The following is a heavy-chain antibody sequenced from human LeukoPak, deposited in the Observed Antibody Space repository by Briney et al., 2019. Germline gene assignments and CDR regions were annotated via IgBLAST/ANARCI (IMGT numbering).Heavy chain of an antibody. D-gene: IGHD5-18*01. V-gene: IGHV4-39*07. CDR3: ASLVDTAMAIDY. CDR2: IYYSGST. Sequence: SETLSLTCTVSGGSISSSSYYWGWIRQPPGKGLEWIGSIYYSGSTYYNPSLKSRVTISVDTSKNQFSLKLSSVTAADTAVYYCASLVDTAMAIDYWGQGTLVTVSS. J-gene: IGHJ4*02. CDR1: GGSISSSSYY.